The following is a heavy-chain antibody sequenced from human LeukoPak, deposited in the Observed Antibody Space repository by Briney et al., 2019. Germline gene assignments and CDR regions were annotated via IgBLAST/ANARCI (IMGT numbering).Heavy chain of an antibody. D-gene: IGHD1-26*01. J-gene: IGHJ4*02. CDR1: RVTLSGDL. V-gene: IGHV3-74*01. CDR3: AVISQDRGSYYPLDY. Sequence: GALRLSCAPSRVTLSGDLMYGGRAAPGGGRGWVSRINSYGGGTSHADSVKGRFTISRDNAKNTLYLQMNSLRAEDTAVYYCAVISQDRGSYYPLDYWGQGTLVTVSS. CDR2: INSYGGGT.